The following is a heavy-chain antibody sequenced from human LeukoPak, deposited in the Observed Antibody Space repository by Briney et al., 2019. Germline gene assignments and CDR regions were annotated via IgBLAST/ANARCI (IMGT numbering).Heavy chain of an antibody. J-gene: IGHJ1*01. V-gene: IGHV3-48*01. Sequence: GGSLRLSCAASGFTFSSYSMNWVRQAPGKGLEWVSYISGSSSTIYYADSVKGRLTISRDNAKNSLYLQMNSLRAEDTAVYYCARDRYGDPTQEYFQHWGQGTLVTVSS. D-gene: IGHD4-17*01. CDR3: ARDRYGDPTQEYFQH. CDR1: GFTFSSYS. CDR2: ISGSSSTI.